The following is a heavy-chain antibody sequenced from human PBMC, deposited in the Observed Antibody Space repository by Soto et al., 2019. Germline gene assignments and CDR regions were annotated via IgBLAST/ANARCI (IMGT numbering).Heavy chain of an antibody. J-gene: IGHJ6*02. CDR3: AGIDDFWSGSAIYYYGMGV. CDR2: IYYSGST. CDR1: GGSISSYY. Sequence: SETLSLTCTVSGGSISSYYWSWIRQPPGKGLEWIGYIYYSGSTNYNPSLKSRVTISVDTSKNQFSLKLSSVTAADTAVYYCAGIDDFWSGSAIYYYGMGVWGQGSTVTVSS. D-gene: IGHD3-3*01. V-gene: IGHV4-59*01.